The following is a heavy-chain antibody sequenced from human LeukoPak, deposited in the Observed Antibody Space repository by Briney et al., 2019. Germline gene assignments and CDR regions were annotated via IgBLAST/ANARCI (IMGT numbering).Heavy chain of an antibody. J-gene: IGHJ5*02. CDR3: TKDQPPNILTGFGPLDP. CDR1: GVTFSSYA. D-gene: IGHD3-9*01. V-gene: IGHV3-64D*06. Sequence: PGGSLRLSCSASGVTFSSYAMHWVRQAPGKGLEYVWAISSNGGSTYYADSVKGRFTISRDNSKHTLYLQMSSLRAEDTAVYYCTKDQPPNILTGFGPLDPWGQGTLVTVSS. CDR2: ISSNGGST.